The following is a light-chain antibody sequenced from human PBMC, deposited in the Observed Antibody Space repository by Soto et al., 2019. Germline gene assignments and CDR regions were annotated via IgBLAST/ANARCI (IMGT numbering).Light chain of an antibody. CDR2: GAS. CDR1: QSVSSK. V-gene: IGKV3-15*01. CDR3: QQYNNWPGT. J-gene: IGKJ1*01. Sequence: EIVLTQSPGTLSVSPGETATLSCRASQSVSSKLAWYQQKPGQAPRLLFYGASTGATVIPARFSGSGSETEFTLSISSLQSEDFAVYYCQQYNNWPGTFGQGTKVQIK.